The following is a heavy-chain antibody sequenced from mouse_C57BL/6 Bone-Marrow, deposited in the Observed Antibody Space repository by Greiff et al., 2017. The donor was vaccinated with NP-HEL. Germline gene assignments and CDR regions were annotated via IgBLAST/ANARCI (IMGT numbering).Heavy chain of an antibody. J-gene: IGHJ4*01. D-gene: IGHD3-3*01. CDR1: GYTFTDYY. CDR2: INPNNGGT. Sequence: EVQLQQSGPELVKPGASVKISCKASGYTFTDYYMNWVKQSHGKSLEWIGDINPNNGGTSYNQKFKGKATLTVDKSSSTAYMELRSLTSEDSAVYYCARLGCMDYWGQGTSVTVSS. V-gene: IGHV1-26*01. CDR3: ARLGCMDY.